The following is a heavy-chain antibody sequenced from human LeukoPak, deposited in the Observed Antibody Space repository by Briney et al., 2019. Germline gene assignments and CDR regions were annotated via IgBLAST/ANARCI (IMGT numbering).Heavy chain of an antibody. J-gene: IGHJ4*02. CDR3: ARDGYDFWSGYFFDY. V-gene: IGHV3-30*03. CDR2: ISYDGSDK. Sequence: PGGSLRLSCAASGFTFSNYGMHWVRQAPGKGLEWVAVISYDGSDKYYADSVKGRFTISRDNSKKTLFLQMNSLRSDDTAVYYCARDGYDFWSGYFFDYWGQGTLVTVSS. D-gene: IGHD3-3*01. CDR1: GFTFSNYG.